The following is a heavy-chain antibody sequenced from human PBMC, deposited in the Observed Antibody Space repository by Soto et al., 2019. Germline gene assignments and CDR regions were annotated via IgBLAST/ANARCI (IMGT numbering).Heavy chain of an antibody. CDR1: GFTFTSSA. J-gene: IGHJ4*02. CDR2: IVGGSGNT. CDR3: AARYDSSGYYFPFDY. V-gene: IGHV1-58*01. D-gene: IGHD3-22*01. Sequence: SAKLSCKASGFTFTSSAVRWVRQDRGQRLEWIGWIVGGSGNTNYAQKFQERVTITRDMSTSTAYMELSSLRSEDTAVYYCAARYDSSGYYFPFDYWGQGTLVTVSS.